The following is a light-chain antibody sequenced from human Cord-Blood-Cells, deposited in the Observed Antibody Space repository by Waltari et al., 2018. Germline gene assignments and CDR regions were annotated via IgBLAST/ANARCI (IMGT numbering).Light chain of an antibody. CDR1: SSDVGSYNL. J-gene: IGLJ3*02. CDR2: EGS. V-gene: IGLV2-23*01. CDR3: CSYAGSGWV. Sequence: QSALTQPASVSGSPGQSITISCPGTSSDVGSYNLVSWYQQHPGKAPKLMIYEGSKRPSGVSNRFSGSKSGNTASLTISGLQAEDEADYYCCSYAGSGWVFGGGTKLTVL.